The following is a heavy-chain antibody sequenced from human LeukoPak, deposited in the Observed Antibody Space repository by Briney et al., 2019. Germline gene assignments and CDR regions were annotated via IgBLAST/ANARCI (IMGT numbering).Heavy chain of an antibody. D-gene: IGHD5-24*01. CDR1: GGSFSRYY. Sequence: PSETLSLTCAGYGGSFSRYYWSWIRQSPGKGLEWIAEIDHRGDTNYNPSVKSRVTISVDTSKNQFSLKVRSLSAADTAVYYCARGATISETGYFDFWGQGTLVSVSS. CDR3: ARGATISETGYFDF. CDR2: IDHRGDT. V-gene: IGHV4-34*01. J-gene: IGHJ4*03.